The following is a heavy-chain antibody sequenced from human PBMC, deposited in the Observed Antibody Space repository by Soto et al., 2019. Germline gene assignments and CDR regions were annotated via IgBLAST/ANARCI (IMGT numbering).Heavy chain of an antibody. J-gene: IGHJ4*02. Sequence: SETLSLTCTVSGGSISSYYWSWIRQPPGKGLEWIGYIYYSGSTNYNPSLKSRVTISVDTSKNQFSLKLSAVTAADTAVYYCAREGCGGGNCYSGYKLGIDYWGEGTMVTVS. CDR3: AREGCGGGNCYSGYKLGIDY. CDR1: GGSISSYY. CDR2: IYYSGST. V-gene: IGHV4-59*01. D-gene: IGHD2-21*02.